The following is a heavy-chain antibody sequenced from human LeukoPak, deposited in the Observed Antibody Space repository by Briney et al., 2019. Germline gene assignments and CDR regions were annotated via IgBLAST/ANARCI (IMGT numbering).Heavy chain of an antibody. CDR2: MNPNSGST. V-gene: IGHV1-8*01. CDR1: GYTFTSYD. CDR3: ARDYYYDRGRFDY. Sequence: ASVKVSCKASGYTFTSYDINWVRQATGQGLEWMGWMNPNSGSTGYAQKFQGRVTMTRDTSTSTVYMELSSLRSEDTAVYYCARDYYYDRGRFDYWGQGTLVTVSS. J-gene: IGHJ4*02. D-gene: IGHD3-22*01.